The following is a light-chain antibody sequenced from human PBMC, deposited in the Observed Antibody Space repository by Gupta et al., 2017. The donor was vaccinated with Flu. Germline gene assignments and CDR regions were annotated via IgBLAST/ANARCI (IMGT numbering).Light chain of an antibody. CDR2: GAS. CDR3: QQYNNWPRT. Sequence: EIVMTQSPATLPVSPGERATLSCRASQSVSSNLAWYQQKPGQAPRLLIYGASTRATGIPARFSGSGSGTXFTLTIXSLQSEDFAVYYCQQYNNWPRTFGXGTKVEIK. CDR1: QSVSSN. V-gene: IGKV3-15*01. J-gene: IGKJ1*01.